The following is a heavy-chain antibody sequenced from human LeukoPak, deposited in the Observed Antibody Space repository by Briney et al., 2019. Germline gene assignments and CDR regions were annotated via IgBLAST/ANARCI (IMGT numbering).Heavy chain of an antibody. J-gene: IGHJ6*02. Sequence: SETLSLTCAVYGGSFSGYYWSWIRQPPGKGLEWIGEINHSGSTNYNPSLKSRVTISVDTSKNQFSLKLSSVTAADTAVYYCARIHLFLMDVWGQGTTVTVSS. CDR1: GGSFSGYY. CDR2: INHSGST. V-gene: IGHV4-34*01. D-gene: IGHD3-10*02. CDR3: ARIHLFLMDV.